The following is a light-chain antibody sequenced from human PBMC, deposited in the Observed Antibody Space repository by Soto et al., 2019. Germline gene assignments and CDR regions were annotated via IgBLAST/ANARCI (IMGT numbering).Light chain of an antibody. CDR1: QSLGSN. V-gene: IGKV3-15*01. CDR3: QQYNNWRVT. J-gene: IGKJ1*01. Sequence: EIVMTQSPGTLAVSPVEKATLSCRASQSLGSNLAWYQQKPGQAPRLLIYGASTRATGIPARFSGSGSGTEFTLTISSLQSEDFAVYYCQQYNNWRVTFGQGTRWIS. CDR2: GAS.